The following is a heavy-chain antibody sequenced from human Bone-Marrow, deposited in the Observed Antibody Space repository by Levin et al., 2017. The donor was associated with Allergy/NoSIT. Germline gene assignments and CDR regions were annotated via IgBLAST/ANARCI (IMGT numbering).Heavy chain of an antibody. D-gene: IGHD3-10*01. Sequence: SLKISCAASGFRFDDYAMHWVRQAPGKGLEWVSGISWDSDSIAYADSAKGRFTVSRDNDKNSLYLQMNSLRAEDTALYYCAKDLGSGDYYYYYAMDVWGQGTTVTVS. CDR1: GFRFDDYA. CDR3: AKDLGSGDYYYYYAMDV. CDR2: ISWDSDSI. V-gene: IGHV3-9*01. J-gene: IGHJ6*02.